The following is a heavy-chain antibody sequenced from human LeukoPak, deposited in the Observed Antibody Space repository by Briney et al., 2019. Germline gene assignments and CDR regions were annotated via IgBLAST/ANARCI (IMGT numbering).Heavy chain of an antibody. CDR3: ARALYYDFWSGYNNWFDP. Sequence: SETLSLTCTVSGGSISSYYWSWIRQPPGKGLEWIGYIYYSGSTNYNPSLKSRVTISVDTSKNPFYLTLSYVTVADTAVSYCARALYYDFWSGYNNWFDPWGQGTLVTVSS. CDR2: IYYSGST. CDR1: GGSISSYY. V-gene: IGHV4-59*01. J-gene: IGHJ5*02. D-gene: IGHD3-3*01.